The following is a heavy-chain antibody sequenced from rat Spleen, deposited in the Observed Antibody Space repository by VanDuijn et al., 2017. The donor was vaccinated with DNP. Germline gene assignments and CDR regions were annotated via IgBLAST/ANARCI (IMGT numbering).Heavy chain of an antibody. V-gene: IGHV5-22*01. CDR2: VSHEGSST. D-gene: IGHD1-3*01. Sequence: EVQLVESGGGLVQPGRSMKLSCAVSGLTFTDFYMAWVRQAPKKGLEWVASVSHEGSSTYYGDSVKGRFTISRDNAKNTVYLQMDSLRSEDTATYYCARLWLSSGDYWGQGVMVTVSS. J-gene: IGHJ2*01. CDR3: ARLWLSSGDY. CDR1: GLTFTDFY.